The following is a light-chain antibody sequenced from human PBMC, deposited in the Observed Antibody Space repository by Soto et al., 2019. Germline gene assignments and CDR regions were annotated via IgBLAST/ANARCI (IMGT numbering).Light chain of an antibody. CDR3: QQYNNWPWT. CDR2: DAS. J-gene: IGKJ1*01. Sequence: EIVMTQSPATLSVSPGERATLSCRASQSVSNNLAWYQQKPGQAPRLLIYDASTSATGIPARFSGSGSGTEFTLTISSLQSEDFAVYYCQQYNNWPWTFGQGTKVEIK. V-gene: IGKV3-15*01. CDR1: QSVSNN.